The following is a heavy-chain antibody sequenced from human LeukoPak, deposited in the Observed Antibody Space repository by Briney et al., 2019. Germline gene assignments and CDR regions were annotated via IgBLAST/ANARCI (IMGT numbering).Heavy chain of an antibody. CDR1: GYTFTSYG. D-gene: IGHD3-9*01. CDR2: ISAYNGNT. CDR3: ARGLGANYDILTGYQYYMDV. V-gene: IGHV1-18*01. J-gene: IGHJ6*03. Sequence: ASVKVSCKASGYTFTSYGISWVRQAPGQGLEWMGWISAYNGNTNYAQKLQGRVTMTTDTSTSTAYMELRSLRSDDTAVYYCARGLGANYDILTGYQYYMDVWGKGTTVTISS.